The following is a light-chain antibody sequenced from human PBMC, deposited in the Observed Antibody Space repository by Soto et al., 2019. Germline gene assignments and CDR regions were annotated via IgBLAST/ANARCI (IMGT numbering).Light chain of an antibody. Sequence: DIQMTQSPSSLSASVGDRVTITCRARQSISNYLNWYQQKPGKAPKLLIYVASSLQSGVPSRFSRSGSGTDLTLSIISLQSEEYATYYCQQTYSTPTCGPGTNVDIK. CDR2: VAS. CDR1: QSISNY. CDR3: QQTYSTPT. V-gene: IGKV1-39*01. J-gene: IGKJ3*01.